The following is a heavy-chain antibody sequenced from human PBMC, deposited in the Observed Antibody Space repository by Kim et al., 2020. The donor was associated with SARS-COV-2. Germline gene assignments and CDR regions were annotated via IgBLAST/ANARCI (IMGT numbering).Heavy chain of an antibody. CDR2: IYYSGST. V-gene: IGHV4-39*01. CDR1: GGSISSSSYY. J-gene: IGHJ4*02. Sequence: SETLSLTCTVSGGSISSSSYYWGWIRQPPGKGLEWIGSIYYSGSTYYNPSLKSRVTISVDTSKNQFSLKLSSVTAADTAVYYCARTITIFGVDYGVSYFDYWGQGTLVTVSS. D-gene: IGHD3-3*01. CDR3: ARTITIFGVDYGVSYFDY.